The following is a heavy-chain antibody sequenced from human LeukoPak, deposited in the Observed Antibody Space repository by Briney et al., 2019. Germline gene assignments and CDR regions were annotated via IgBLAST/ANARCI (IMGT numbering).Heavy chain of an antibody. CDR2: IYFCGST. Sequence: SETLSLTCTVSGGSISSYYWSWIRQPPGKGLEGIGYIYFCGSTNYNPSLKSRVTISVDTSKNQFSLKLSSVTAADTAVYYCARVGYCSGGSCYSDYYYGMDVWGQGTTVTVSS. D-gene: IGHD2-15*01. CDR3: ARVGYCSGGSCYSDYYYGMDV. J-gene: IGHJ6*02. V-gene: IGHV4-59*01. CDR1: GGSISSYY.